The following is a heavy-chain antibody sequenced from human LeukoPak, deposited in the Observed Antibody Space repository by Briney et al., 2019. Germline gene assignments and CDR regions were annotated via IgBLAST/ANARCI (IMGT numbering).Heavy chain of an antibody. J-gene: IGHJ5*02. CDR1: GGSISSYY. Sequence: TSETLSLTCTVSGGSISSYYWSWIRQPPGKGLGWIGDIYHSGSTYYNPSLKSRVTISVDRSKNQFSLKLSSVTAADTAVYYCARVQMSAEGGELDPWGQGTLVTVSS. V-gene: IGHV4-59*12. D-gene: IGHD5-24*01. CDR2: IYHSGST. CDR3: ARVQMSAEGGELDP.